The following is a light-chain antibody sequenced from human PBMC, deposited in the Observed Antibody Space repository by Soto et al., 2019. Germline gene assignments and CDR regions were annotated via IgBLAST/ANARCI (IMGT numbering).Light chain of an antibody. CDR2: SAS. CDR1: QGISTY. Sequence: DIQMTQSPSSLSASVGDRVTITCRASQGISTYLGWYQQKPGKVPKSLIYSASSLQSGVPSRFSASGSGPEFTLTISDMQPDDFATYYCQQYYRYPWMFGQGTKVEIK. V-gene: IGKV1-16*01. J-gene: IGKJ1*01. CDR3: QQYYRYPWM.